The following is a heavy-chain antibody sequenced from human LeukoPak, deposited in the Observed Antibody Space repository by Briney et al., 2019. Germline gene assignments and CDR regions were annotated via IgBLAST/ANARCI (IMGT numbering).Heavy chain of an antibody. Sequence: PGTSLRLSCTASGFTFSSYGMHWVRQAPGKGLEWVAVISYDGSNKYYADSVKGRFTISRDNSKNTLYLQMNSLRAEDTAVYYCAKSIAVAGTGDGMDVWGQGTTVTVSS. V-gene: IGHV3-30*18. J-gene: IGHJ6*02. CDR3: AKSIAVAGTGDGMDV. CDR2: ISYDGSNK. CDR1: GFTFSSYG. D-gene: IGHD6-19*01.